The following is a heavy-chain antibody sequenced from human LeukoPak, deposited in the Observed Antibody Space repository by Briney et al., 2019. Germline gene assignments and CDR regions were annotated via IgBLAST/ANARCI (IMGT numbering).Heavy chain of an antibody. CDR3: ARGSTYYDSSGQVPFDY. V-gene: IGHV3-21*01. CDR1: GFTFSSYT. J-gene: IGHJ4*02. Sequence: GGSLRLSCAASGFTFSSYTMNWVRQAPGKGLEWVSCISSSSSHIYYADSVQGRFTISRDNAKSSLYLQMNSLRAEDTAVYYCARGSTYYDSSGQVPFDYWGQGTLVTVSS. D-gene: IGHD3-22*01. CDR2: ISSSSSHI.